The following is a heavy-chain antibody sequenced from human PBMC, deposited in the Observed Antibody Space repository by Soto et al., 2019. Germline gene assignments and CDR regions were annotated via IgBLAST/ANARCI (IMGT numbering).Heavy chain of an antibody. Sequence: QVQLVQSGAEVKKPGSSVRVLCEASGDTFRNYAISWVRQAPGQGLEWLGGIIPLYGTTNYAQKFQDRVTFTADGSTTTAYMDLSSLRKEDTAVYYCARDLGGCSAGSCRYNWFDLWGQGTLVTVSS. J-gene: IGHJ5*02. D-gene: IGHD2-15*01. CDR3: ARDLGGCSAGSCRYNWFDL. V-gene: IGHV1-69*01. CDR2: IIPLYGTT. CDR1: GDTFRNYA.